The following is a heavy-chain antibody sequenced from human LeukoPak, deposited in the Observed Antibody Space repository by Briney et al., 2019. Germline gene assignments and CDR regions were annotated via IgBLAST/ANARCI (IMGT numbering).Heavy chain of an antibody. CDR3: ARVSRGCGSTSCYGPFYYYYGMDV. Sequence: SETLSLTCTVSGGSISSYYWSWIRQPPGKGLEWIGYIYYSGSTNYNPSLKSRVTISVDTSKNQFSLKLSSVTAADTAVYYCARVSRGCGSTSCYGPFYYYYGMDVWGQGPRSPSP. D-gene: IGHD2-2*01. CDR1: GGSISSYY. J-gene: IGHJ6*02. CDR2: IYYSGST. V-gene: IGHV4-59*01.